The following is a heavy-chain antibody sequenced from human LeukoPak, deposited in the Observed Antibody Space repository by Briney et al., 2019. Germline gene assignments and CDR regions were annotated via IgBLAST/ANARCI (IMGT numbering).Heavy chain of an antibody. Sequence: GGSLRLSCAASGFTFSSYAMHGVREAPGKGLEWVAVISYDGSNKYYADSVKGRFTISRDNSKNTLSLQMDGLRAEDTAVYHCVRESDVWSGPGIGRPLDVWGKGTTVTVSS. CDR3: VRESDVWSGPGIGRPLDV. J-gene: IGHJ6*04. CDR2: ISYDGSNK. CDR1: GFTFSSYA. D-gene: IGHD3-3*01. V-gene: IGHV3-30-3*01.